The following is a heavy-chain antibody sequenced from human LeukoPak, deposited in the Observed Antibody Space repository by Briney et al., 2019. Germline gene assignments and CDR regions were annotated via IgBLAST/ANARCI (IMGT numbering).Heavy chain of an antibody. CDR3: ARDPTANYYYYYYMDV. CDR2: IYHSGST. CDR1: GGSISSGGYS. Sequence: SETLSLTCAVSGGSISSGGYSWSWIRQPPGKGLEWIGYIYHSGSTYYNPSLKSRVTISVDRSKNQFSLKLSSVTAVDTAVYYCARDPTANYYYYYYMDVWGKGTTVTVSS. J-gene: IGHJ6*03. V-gene: IGHV4-30-2*01.